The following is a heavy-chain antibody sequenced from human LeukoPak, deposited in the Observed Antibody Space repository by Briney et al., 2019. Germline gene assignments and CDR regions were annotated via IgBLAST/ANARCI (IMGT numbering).Heavy chain of an antibody. J-gene: IGHJ6*02. CDR2: ISGSGSNT. CDR3: AKEPAAGYCSGGSCSTYYYYNGMDV. CDR1: GFTFGNYA. V-gene: IGHV3-23*01. Sequence: PGGSLRLSCAGPGFTFGNYAMSWVRQAPGKGLEWVSTISGSGSNTYYADSVKGRFTISRDNSKNTLYLQMNSLRAEDTAEYYCAKEPAAGYCSGGSCSTYYYYNGMDVWGQGTTVTVSS. D-gene: IGHD2-15*01.